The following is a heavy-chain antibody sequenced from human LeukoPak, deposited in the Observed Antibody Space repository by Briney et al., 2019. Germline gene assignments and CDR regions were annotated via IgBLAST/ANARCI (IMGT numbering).Heavy chain of an antibody. Sequence: ASVKISCKASGHTFTDYYIHWVQQAPGKGLEWMGRIDPEDGEIIYAEKLQGRVTITADTSTDTAYMSLSSLRSEDTAVYYCATDSFGGDWFDPWGQGTLVTVSS. CDR2: IDPEDGEI. D-gene: IGHD3-16*01. CDR3: ATDSFGGDWFDP. V-gene: IGHV1-69-2*01. CDR1: GHTFTDYY. J-gene: IGHJ5*02.